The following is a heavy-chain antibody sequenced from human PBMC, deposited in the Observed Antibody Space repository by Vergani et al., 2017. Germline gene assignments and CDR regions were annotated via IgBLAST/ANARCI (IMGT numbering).Heavy chain of an antibody. CDR1: GFTFSSYG. J-gene: IGHJ6*02. V-gene: IGHV3-33*08. CDR3: ARDSSSEYYYYGMDV. D-gene: IGHD6-6*01. CDR2: IWFDGSNK. Sequence: VQLVESGGGLVQPGGSLRLSCAASGFTFSSYGMHWVRQAPGKGLEWVAVIWFDGSNKYYADSVKGRFTISRDNSKNTLYLQMNSLRAEDTAVYYCARDSSSEYYYYGMDVWGQGTTVTVSS.